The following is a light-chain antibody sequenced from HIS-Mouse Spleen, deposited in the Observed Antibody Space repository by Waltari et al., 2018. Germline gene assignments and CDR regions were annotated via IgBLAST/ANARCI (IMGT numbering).Light chain of an antibody. J-gene: IGLJ2*01. V-gene: IGLV2-14*03. CDR2: DVS. Sequence: QSALTQPASVSGSPGQSITISCTGPRSAVGGYNYVPWYQQHPGKAPKLMIYDVSNRPSGVSNRFSGSKSGNTASLTISGLQAEDEADYYCSSYTSSSTLVFGGGTKLTVL. CDR1: RSAVGGYNY. CDR3: SSYTSSSTLV.